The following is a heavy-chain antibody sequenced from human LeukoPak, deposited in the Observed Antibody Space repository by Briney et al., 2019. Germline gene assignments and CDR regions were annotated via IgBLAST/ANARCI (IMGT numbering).Heavy chain of an antibody. CDR1: GGSISSSNW. V-gene: IGHV4-4*02. Sequence: KTSGTLSLTCAVSGGSISSSNWWSWVRQPPGKGLEWIGEIYHSGSTNYNPSLKSRVTISVDKSKNQFSLKLSSVTAADTAVYYRARAVTTVNTTTGAFDPWGQGTLVTVSS. CDR2: IYHSGST. CDR3: ARAVTTVNTTTGAFDP. J-gene: IGHJ5*02. D-gene: IGHD4-17*01.